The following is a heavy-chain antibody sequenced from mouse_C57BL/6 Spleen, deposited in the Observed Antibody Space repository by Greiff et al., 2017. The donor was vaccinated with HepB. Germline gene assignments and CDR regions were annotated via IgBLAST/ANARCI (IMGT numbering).Heavy chain of an antibody. V-gene: IGHV2-2*01. J-gene: IGHJ3*01. CDR2: IWSGGST. CDR3: ARYYGYDEAWFAY. D-gene: IGHD2-2*01. Sequence: VKLQESGPGLVQPSQSLSITCTVSGFSLTSYGVHWVRQSPGKGLEWLGVIWSGGSTDYNAAFISRLSISKDNSKSQVFFKMNSLQADDTAIYYCARYYGYDEAWFAYWGQGTLVTVSA. CDR1: GFSLTSYG.